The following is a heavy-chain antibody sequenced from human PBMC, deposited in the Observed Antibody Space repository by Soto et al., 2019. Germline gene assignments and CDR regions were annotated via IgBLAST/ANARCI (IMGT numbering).Heavy chain of an antibody. V-gene: IGHV3-7*01. Sequence: HPGGSLRLSCAASGFTFSSYGMSWVRQAPGKGLEWVANIKQDGSEKYYVDSVKGRFTISRENAKNSLYLQMNSLRAEDTAVYYGARPGQDFWSGVDYYDYYGMDVWGHGTTVTVSS. CDR3: ARPGQDFWSGVDYYDYYGMDV. CDR1: GFTFSSYG. CDR2: IKQDGSEK. J-gene: IGHJ6*02. D-gene: IGHD3-3*01.